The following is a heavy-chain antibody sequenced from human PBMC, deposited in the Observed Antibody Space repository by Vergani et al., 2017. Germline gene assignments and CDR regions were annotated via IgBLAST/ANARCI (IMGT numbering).Heavy chain of an antibody. CDR1: GYSISSGYY. CDR3: ARGKKGGWYEGDY. Sequence: QVQLQESGPGLVKASQTLSLTCSVSGYSISSGYYWGWIRQPPGKGLEWIGSIYHSGSTYYNPSLKSRVTISVDTSKNQFSLKLSSVTAADTAVYYCARGKKGGWYEGDYWGQGTLVTVSS. V-gene: IGHV4-38-2*02. J-gene: IGHJ4*02. CDR2: IYHSGST. D-gene: IGHD6-19*01.